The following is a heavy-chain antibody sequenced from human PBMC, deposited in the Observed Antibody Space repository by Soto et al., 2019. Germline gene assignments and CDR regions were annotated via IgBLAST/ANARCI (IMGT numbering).Heavy chain of an antibody. J-gene: IGHJ2*01. Sequence: EVQLLESGGGLVQPGGSLRLSCAASGFTFSSYAMSWVRQAPGKGLEWVSAISGSGGSTYYADSVKGRFTISRDNSKNTLYLQMNSLRAEGTAVYYCAKDCCATIGNRYFDLWGRGTLVTVSS. CDR3: AKDCCATIGNRYFDL. CDR2: ISGSGGST. D-gene: IGHD5-12*01. V-gene: IGHV3-23*01. CDR1: GFTFSSYA.